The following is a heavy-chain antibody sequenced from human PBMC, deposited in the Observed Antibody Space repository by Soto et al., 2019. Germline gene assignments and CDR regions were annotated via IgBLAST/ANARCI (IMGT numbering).Heavy chain of an antibody. Sequence: GGSLRLSCAASGFTFSSYSMNWVRQAPGKGLEWLAVITYDGSDKFYGDSVKGRFTISRDNPKNTLYLQMNSLRAEDTAVYYCAKDNQAAGTLYWGQGTLVTVSS. CDR1: GFTFSSYS. J-gene: IGHJ4*02. V-gene: IGHV3-30*18. CDR3: AKDNQAAGTLY. CDR2: ITYDGSDK. D-gene: IGHD6-13*01.